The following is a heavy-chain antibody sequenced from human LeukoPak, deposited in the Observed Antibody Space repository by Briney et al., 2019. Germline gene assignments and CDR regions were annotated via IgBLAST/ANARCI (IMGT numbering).Heavy chain of an antibody. CDR1: GGSISSSSYY. D-gene: IGHD6-13*01. CDR3: ARSPHSSSWYYFDY. J-gene: IGHJ4*02. V-gene: IGHV4-39*01. CDR2: IYYSGST. Sequence: SETLSLTCTVSGGSISSSSYYWGWIRQPPGKGLEWIGSIYYSGSTYYNPSLKGRVTISVDTSKNQFSLKLSSVTAADTAVYYCARSPHSSSWYYFDYWGQGTLVTVSS.